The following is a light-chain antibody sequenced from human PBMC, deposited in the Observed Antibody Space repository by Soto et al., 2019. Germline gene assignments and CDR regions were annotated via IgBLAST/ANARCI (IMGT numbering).Light chain of an antibody. V-gene: IGKV1-27*01. CDR3: QKYSSVPV. CDR2: ASS. CDR1: QDIRNF. J-gene: IGKJ3*01. Sequence: IQMTQSPTSLSASVGDRVTITCRASQDIRNFVAWYQQKPGKAPKLLIYASSTLQSGVPSRFSGSGSGTDFTLTINSLQPEDVATYSCQKYSSVPVFGPGTKV.